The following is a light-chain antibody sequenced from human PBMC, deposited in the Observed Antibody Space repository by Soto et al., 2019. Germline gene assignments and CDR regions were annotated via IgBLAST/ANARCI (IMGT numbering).Light chain of an antibody. J-gene: IGKJ1*01. CDR2: GAS. CDR1: QSVSSN. CDR3: QQYNNGPPWT. Sequence: ERGMAHSTTPLSFSPGEIATLSCRASQSVSSNLAWYQQKPGQAPRLLIYGASTRATGIPARFSGSGSGTEFTLTISSLQSEDFAGYYCQQYNNGPPWTFGQGTKVDIK. V-gene: IGKV3-15*01.